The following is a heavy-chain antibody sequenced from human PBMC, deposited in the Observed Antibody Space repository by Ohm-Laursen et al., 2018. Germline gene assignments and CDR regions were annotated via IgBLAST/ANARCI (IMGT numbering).Heavy chain of an antibody. CDR3: ATFGYSSGLDAFDI. V-gene: IGHV3-7*01. J-gene: IGHJ3*02. CDR2: IKQDGSEK. Sequence: SLRLSCAAPGFTFSSYWMSWVRQAPGKGLEWVANIKQDGSEKYYVDSVKGRFTISRDNAKNSLYLQMNSLRAEDTAVYYCATFGYSSGLDAFDIWGQGTMVTVSS. D-gene: IGHD6-19*01. CDR1: GFTFSSYW.